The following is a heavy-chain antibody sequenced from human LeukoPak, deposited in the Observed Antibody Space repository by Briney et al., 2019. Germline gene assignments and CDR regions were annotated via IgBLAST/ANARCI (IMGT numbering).Heavy chain of an antibody. CDR2: INSDGSST. V-gene: IGHV3-74*01. J-gene: IGHJ5*02. CDR1: GVDFTGAS. CDR3: AREVSGDPWYNWFDP. D-gene: IGHD4-17*01. Sequence: VGSLRLSCAASGVDFTGASMHWVRQAPGKGLVWGSRINSDGSSTRYADSVKGRVTISRDNAKNTLYLHMNSLRAEDTAVYYCAREVSGDPWYNWFDPWGQGTLVTVSS.